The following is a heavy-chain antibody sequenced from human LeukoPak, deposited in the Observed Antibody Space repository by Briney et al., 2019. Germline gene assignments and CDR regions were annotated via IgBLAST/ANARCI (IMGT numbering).Heavy chain of an antibody. D-gene: IGHD3-22*01. CDR1: GYTFTGYY. J-gene: IGHJ4*02. Sequence: ASVKVSCKASGYTFTGYYMHWVRQAPGQGLEWMGWINPNSGGTNYAQKFQGRFTMTRDTSISTAYMELSRLRSDDTAVYYCARTLIVVPYYFDYWGQGTLVTVSS. CDR2: INPNSGGT. CDR3: ARTLIVVPYYFDY. V-gene: IGHV1-2*02.